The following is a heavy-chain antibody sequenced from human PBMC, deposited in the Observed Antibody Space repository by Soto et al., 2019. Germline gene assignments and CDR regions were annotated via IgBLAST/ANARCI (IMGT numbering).Heavy chain of an antibody. J-gene: IGHJ5*02. CDR1: GGSISSRPYY. D-gene: IGHD2-15*01. Sequence: SETLSLTCTVSGGSISSRPYYWGWIRQPPGRGLEWIGSFNYIGTTSYNPSLKSRVTISADTSENQFSLKLSSVTAADTAVYYCARRLYCSGDSCVDLRFDPWGLGVLVTV. CDR2: FNYIGTT. V-gene: IGHV4-39*01. CDR3: ARRLYCSGDSCVDLRFDP.